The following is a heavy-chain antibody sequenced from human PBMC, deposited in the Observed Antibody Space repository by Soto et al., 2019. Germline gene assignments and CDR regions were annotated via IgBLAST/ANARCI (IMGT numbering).Heavy chain of an antibody. CDR2: INHSGST. D-gene: IGHD3-22*01. V-gene: IGHV4-34*01. Sequence: SETLSLTCAVYGGSFSGYYWSWIRQPPGKGLEWIGEINHSGSTNYNPSLKSRVTISVDTSKNQFSLKLSSVTAADTAVYYCARQYYYDSSGYYYVGYYFDYWGQGTLVTVSS. CDR1: GGSFSGYY. J-gene: IGHJ4*02. CDR3: ARQYYYDSSGYYYVGYYFDY.